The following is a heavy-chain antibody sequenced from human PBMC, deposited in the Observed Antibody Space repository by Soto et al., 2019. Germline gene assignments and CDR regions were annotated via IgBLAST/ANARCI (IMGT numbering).Heavy chain of an antibody. CDR3: EDGIRVYRSVSAFLLNRSSDL. Sequence: PGKGLEWVSGISASGDNTYYAESVKGRFTMSRDNSKNTVNLQMNSLRAEDTVLFQAEDGIRVYRSVSAFLLNRSSDL. V-gene: IGHV3-23*01. J-gene: IGHJ2*01. D-gene: IGHD3-3*01. CDR2: ISASGDNT.